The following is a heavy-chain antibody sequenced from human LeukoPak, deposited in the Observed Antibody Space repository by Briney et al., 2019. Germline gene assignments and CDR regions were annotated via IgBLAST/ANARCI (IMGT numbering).Heavy chain of an antibody. V-gene: IGHV4-59*01. D-gene: IGHD3-22*01. CDR3: ARNNYYDSSDRLGYFDY. CDR2: IYYSGST. CDR1: GGSISSYY. Sequence: SEILSLTCTVSGGSISSYYWSWIRQPPGKGLEWIGYIYYSGSTNYNPSLKSRVTISVDTSKNQFSLKLSSVTAADTAVYYCARNNYYDSSDRLGYFDYWGQGTLVTVSS. J-gene: IGHJ4*02.